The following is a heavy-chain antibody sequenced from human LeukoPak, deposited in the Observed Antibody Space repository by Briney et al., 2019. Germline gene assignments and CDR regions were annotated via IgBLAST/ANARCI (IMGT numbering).Heavy chain of an antibody. CDR3: ARKPTELWFGELASTYYFDY. J-gene: IGHJ4*02. CDR1: GGSISSCNW. V-gene: IGHV4-4*02. Sequence: SGTLSLTCAVSGGSISSCNWWRWVRQPPGKGLEWIGEIYNSGSTYYNPSLKGRVTISVDKSKNQFSLKLSSVTAADTAVYYCARKPTELWFGELASTYYFDYWGQGTLVTVSS. CDR2: IYNSGST. D-gene: IGHD3-10*01.